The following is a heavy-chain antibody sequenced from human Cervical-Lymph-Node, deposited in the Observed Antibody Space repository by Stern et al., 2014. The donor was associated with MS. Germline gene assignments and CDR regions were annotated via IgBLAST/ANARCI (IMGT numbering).Heavy chain of an antibody. CDR1: GFTFSTYW. CDR3: ARGLYGGPDY. V-gene: IGHV3-7*04. J-gene: IGHJ4*02. CDR2: LTADGSKK. Sequence: EVHLVESGGGLVPPGGSLRLSCAASGFTFSTYWLTWVRQAPGTGLEVVANLTADGSKKTYADPVKGRIPAPSDSDQNSLYLQINNLRAEDTAVYYCARGLYGGPDYWGQGTLVTVSS. D-gene: IGHD4-17*01.